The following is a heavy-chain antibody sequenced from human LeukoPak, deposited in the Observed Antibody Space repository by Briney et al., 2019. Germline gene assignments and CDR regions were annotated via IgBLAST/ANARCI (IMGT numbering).Heavy chain of an antibody. CDR3: ARYTSSGLFDY. J-gene: IGHJ4*02. CDR1: GYTFTGYY. D-gene: IGHD6-13*01. V-gene: IGHV1-2*02. CDR2: INPNNGGT. Sequence: GASVKVSCKASGYTFTGYYMHWVRQAPGQGLEWMGWINPNNGGTNYAQKFQGRVTLTGDTSVNTAYMELSSLRSNDTAIYYCARYTSSGLFDYWGQGPLVTVSS.